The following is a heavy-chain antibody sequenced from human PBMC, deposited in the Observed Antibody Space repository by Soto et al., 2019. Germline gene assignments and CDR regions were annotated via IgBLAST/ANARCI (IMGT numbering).Heavy chain of an antibody. D-gene: IGHD3-10*01. J-gene: IGHJ4*02. V-gene: IGHV3-64D*08. CDR1: GFTFSSYA. CDR2: ISSNGGST. Sequence: GGSLRLSCSASGFTFSSYAMHWVRQAPGKGLEYVSAISSNGGSTYYADSVKGRFTISRDNSKNTLYLQMSSLRAEDTAVYYCVKGDYYGSGSYYPRPRYWGQGTLVTVSS. CDR3: VKGDYYGSGSYYPRPRY.